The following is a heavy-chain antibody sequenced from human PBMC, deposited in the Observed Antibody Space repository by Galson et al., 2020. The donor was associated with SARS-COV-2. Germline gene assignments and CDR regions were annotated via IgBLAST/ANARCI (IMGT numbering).Heavy chain of an antibody. D-gene: IGHD3-10*01. CDR2: IHRDWSTT. J-gene: IGHJ6*03. CDR1: GFTFSTYW. V-gene: IGHV3-74*01. CDR3: ARESAVQGGYYMDV. Sequence: ALHGESLKISCAASGFTFSTYWMHWVRQAPGKGLVWVSRIHRDWSTTTYADSVQGRFTISRDNAKNTLYLQMSSLRAEDAAVYYCARESAVQGGYYMDVWGKGTTVTVSS.